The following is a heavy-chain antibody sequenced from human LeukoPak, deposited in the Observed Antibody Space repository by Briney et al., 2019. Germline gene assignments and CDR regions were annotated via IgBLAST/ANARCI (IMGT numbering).Heavy chain of an antibody. CDR2: IYYSGST. Sequence: PSETLSLTCTVSGGSISSSSYYWGRIRQPPGKGLEWIGSIYYSGSTYYNPSLKSRVTISVDTSKNQFSLKLSSVTAADTAVYYCARLPNTIAAPLYYFDYWGQGTLVTVSS. J-gene: IGHJ4*02. V-gene: IGHV4-39*01. D-gene: IGHD6-13*01. CDR3: ARLPNTIAAPLYYFDY. CDR1: GGSISSSSYY.